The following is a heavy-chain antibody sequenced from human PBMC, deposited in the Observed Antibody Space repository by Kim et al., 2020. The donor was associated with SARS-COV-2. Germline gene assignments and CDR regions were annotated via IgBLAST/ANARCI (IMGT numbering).Heavy chain of an antibody. CDR2: IYYSGST. Sequence: SETLSLTCTVSGGSISSYYWSWIRQPPGKGLEWIGYIYYSGSTNYNPSLKSRVTISVDTSKNQFSLKLSSVTAADTAVYYCAREGPHYDFWSGYEDYYGMDVWGQGTTVTVSS. CDR1: GGSISSYY. V-gene: IGHV4-59*01. D-gene: IGHD3-3*01. CDR3: AREGPHYDFWSGYEDYYGMDV. J-gene: IGHJ6*02.